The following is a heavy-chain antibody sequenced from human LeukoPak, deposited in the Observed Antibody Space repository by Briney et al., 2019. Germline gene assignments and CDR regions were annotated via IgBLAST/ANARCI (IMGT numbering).Heavy chain of an antibody. J-gene: IGHJ4*02. V-gene: IGHV4-4*02. D-gene: IGHD3-16*01. CDR3: ARDLAI. CDR2: IYHTGST. CDR1: GDSISSSNW. Sequence: SETLSLTCAVSGDSISSSNWWIWVRQPPGKGLEWIGVIYHTGSTNYNPSLKSRVTMSVDKSKNQFPLKLSSVTAADTAVYYCARDLAIRGQGTLVTVSS.